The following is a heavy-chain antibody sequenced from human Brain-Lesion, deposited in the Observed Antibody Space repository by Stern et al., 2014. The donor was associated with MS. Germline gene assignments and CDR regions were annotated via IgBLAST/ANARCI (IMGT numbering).Heavy chain of an antibody. CDR3: ARGRVVPGFQYYATDV. V-gene: IGHV4-61*02. J-gene: IGHJ6*02. CDR2: IFNSGST. Sequence: QVHLVESGPGLVKPSQTLSLSCTVSGGSISSGGYYWSWIRQPAGKGLEWIGRIFNSGSTSYNPPLKSRVTISINTSKNQFSLRLNPMTAADTAVYYCARGRVVPGFQYYATDVWGQGTTVIVSS. CDR1: GGSISSGGYY. D-gene: IGHD2-2*01.